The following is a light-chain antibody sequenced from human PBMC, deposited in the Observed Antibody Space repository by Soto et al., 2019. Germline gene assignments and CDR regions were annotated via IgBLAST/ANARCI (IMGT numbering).Light chain of an antibody. J-gene: IGKJ1*01. CDR3: QHYNSYSEA. CDR2: KAS. Sequence: DIQITQSPSILSAYVGDSVTITCRASQSVSRWFAWYQQKPGKAPKLLIYKASTLKSGVPSRFSGSGSGTEFTLTISSLQPDDFATYYCQHYNSYSEAFGQGTKVDIK. V-gene: IGKV1-5*03. CDR1: QSVSRW.